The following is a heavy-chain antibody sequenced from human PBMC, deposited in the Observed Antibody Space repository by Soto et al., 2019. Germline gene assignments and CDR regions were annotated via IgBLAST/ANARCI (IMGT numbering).Heavy chain of an antibody. J-gene: IGHJ4*02. CDR3: ARDVAPVVSSGWFVDY. Sequence: GGPLRLSCAASGFTFSSYAMSWVRQAPGKGLEWVSAISGSGGSTYYADSVKGRFTISRDNSKNTLYLQMNSLRAEDTAVYYCARDVAPVVSSGWFVDYWGQGTLVTVSS. D-gene: IGHD6-19*01. CDR1: GFTFSSYA. V-gene: IGHV3-23*01. CDR2: ISGSGGST.